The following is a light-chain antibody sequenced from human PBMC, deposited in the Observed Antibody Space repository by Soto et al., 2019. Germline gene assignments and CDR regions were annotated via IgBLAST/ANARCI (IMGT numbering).Light chain of an antibody. CDR2: KAS. Sequence: SGSVGDRVTLTCRASQTISSWLAWYQQKPGKAPKLLIYKASTLKSGVPSMFSGCGSGTEFTLTISSLQTDDFATYFCQHYNSYSVTFGPGTKVDIK. J-gene: IGKJ1*01. CDR1: QTISSW. CDR3: QHYNSYSVT. V-gene: IGKV1-5*03.